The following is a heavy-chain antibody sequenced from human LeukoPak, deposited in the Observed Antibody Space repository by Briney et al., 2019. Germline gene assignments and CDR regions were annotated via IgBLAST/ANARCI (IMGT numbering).Heavy chain of an antibody. CDR1: GGSLSSDVYS. Sequence: QPSETLSLTCAVSGGSLSSDVYSWSWIRQPPGKGLEWIGNIYHSGRTYYNPILKSRVAISVDRSKNLFSLKLSSVTAADTAVYYCARDLDGSGFPFDYWGQGTQVTVSS. V-gene: IGHV4-30-2*01. J-gene: IGHJ4*02. D-gene: IGHD3-10*01. CDR3: ARDLDGSGFPFDY. CDR2: IYHSGRT.